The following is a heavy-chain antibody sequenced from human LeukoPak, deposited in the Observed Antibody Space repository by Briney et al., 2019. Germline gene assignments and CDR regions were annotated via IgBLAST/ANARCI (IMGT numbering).Heavy chain of an antibody. CDR1: GGSISSYY. J-gene: IGHJ6*04. Sequence: SETLSLTCTVSGGSISSYYWSWIRQPPGKGLEWIGYIYYSGSTNYNPSLKSRVAISVDTSKNQFSLKLSSVTAADTAVYYCARDLKGMDVWGKGTTVTVSS. V-gene: IGHV4-59*01. CDR2: IYYSGST. CDR3: ARDLKGMDV.